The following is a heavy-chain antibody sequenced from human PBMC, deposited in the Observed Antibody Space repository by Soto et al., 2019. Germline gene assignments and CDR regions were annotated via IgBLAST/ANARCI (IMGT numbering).Heavy chain of an antibody. V-gene: IGHV3-33*01. CDR2: IWSDGSDK. D-gene: IGHD3-16*01. CDR3: ASAMFGGRPSDCGMDV. CDR1: GFTFSTFG. Sequence: GGSLRLSCAASGFTFSTFGMNWVRQAPGKGLEWVAVIWSDGSDKNYADSVKGRFTISRDNSKNTLYLEMNSLRVEDTAVYYCASAMFGGRPSDCGMDVWGQGTTVTVSS. J-gene: IGHJ6*02.